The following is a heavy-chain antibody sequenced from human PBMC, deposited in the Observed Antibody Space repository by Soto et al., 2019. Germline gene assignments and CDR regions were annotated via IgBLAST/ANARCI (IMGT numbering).Heavy chain of an antibody. CDR1: GFTFSSYG. J-gene: IGHJ4*02. D-gene: IGHD1-26*01. CDR3: ANVDYSGSYFDY. CDR2: ISYDGSNK. Sequence: QVQLVESGGGVVQPGRSLRLSCAASGFTFSSYGMHWVRQAPGKGLEWVAVISYDGSNKYYADSVKGRFTISRDNSKNTLYRQMNSLRAEDTAVYYCANVDYSGSYFDYWGQGTLVTVSS. V-gene: IGHV3-30*18.